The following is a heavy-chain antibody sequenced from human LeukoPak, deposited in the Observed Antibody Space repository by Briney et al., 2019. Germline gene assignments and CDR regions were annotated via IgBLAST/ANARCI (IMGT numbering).Heavy chain of an antibody. CDR1: GGSFSGYY. V-gene: IGHV4-34*01. CDR2: INHSGST. Sequence: PSETLSLTCAVYGGSFSGYYWSWIRQPPGKGLEWIGEINHSGSTNYNPSLKSRVTISVDTSKNQFSLKLSSVTAADTAVYYCARGRRYQLLFAMFVWNWFDPWGQGTLVTVSS. D-gene: IGHD2-2*01. CDR3: ARGRRYQLLFAMFVWNWFDP. J-gene: IGHJ5*02.